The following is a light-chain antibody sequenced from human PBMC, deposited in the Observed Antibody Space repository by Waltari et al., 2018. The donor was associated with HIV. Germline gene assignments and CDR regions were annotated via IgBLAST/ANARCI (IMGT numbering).Light chain of an antibody. CDR1: SSNIGSNY. Sequence: QSVLTQPPSASGTPGQRVSISCSGSSSNIGSNYVYWYQQLPGTAPKLLMYRNDARPSGVPDRFSGSKSCTSASLAISGLRSEDEADYYCAAWDDSLSAWVFGGGTKLTVL. V-gene: IGLV1-47*01. J-gene: IGLJ3*02. CDR3: AAWDDSLSAWV. CDR2: RND.